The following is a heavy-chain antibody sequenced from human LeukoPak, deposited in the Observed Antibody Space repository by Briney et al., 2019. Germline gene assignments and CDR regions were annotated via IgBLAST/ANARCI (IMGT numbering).Heavy chain of an antibody. D-gene: IGHD3-22*01. V-gene: IGHV4-39*01. CDR2: IYYSGTT. CDR1: VGSISSSSYY. Sequence: SETLSLTCTVSVGSISSSSYYWRWIRQPPGKGLEWFGSIYYSGTTYYNPSLKSRVTISVNTSKNQFSLKLSSVAAADTAVYSCARRSRGAAFFHYFDYWGQAALVTVSS. J-gene: IGHJ4*02. CDR3: ARRSRGAAFFHYFDY.